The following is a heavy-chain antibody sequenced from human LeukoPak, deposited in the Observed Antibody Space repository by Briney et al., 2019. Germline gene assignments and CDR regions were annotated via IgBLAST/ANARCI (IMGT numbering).Heavy chain of an antibody. CDR2: IVVGSGNT. CDR1: GFTFTSSA. CDR3: ARGSYYYDSSGYNWFDP. V-gene: IGHV1-58*02. D-gene: IGHD3-22*01. Sequence: ASVKVSCKASGFTFTSSAMQWVRQARGQRLEWIGWIVVGSGNTNYAQKFQERVTITRDMSTSTAYMELSSLRSEDTAVYYCARGSYYYDSSGYNWFDPWGQGTLVTVSS. J-gene: IGHJ5*02.